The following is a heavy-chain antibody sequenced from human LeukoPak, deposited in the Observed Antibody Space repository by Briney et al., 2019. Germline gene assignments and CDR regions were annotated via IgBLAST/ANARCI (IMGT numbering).Heavy chain of an antibody. D-gene: IGHD3-10*01. J-gene: IGHJ4*02. CDR2: ISPNSGGT. CDR3: ARRGHLGYYFDY. Sequence: ASVKVSCKASGYTFTDYYMHWVRQAPGQGLEWMGWISPNSGGTNYAQKFQGGVAMTRDTSISTAYMELSRLRSDDTAVYYCARRGHLGYYFDYWGQGTLVTVSS. CDR1: GYTFTDYY. V-gene: IGHV1-2*02.